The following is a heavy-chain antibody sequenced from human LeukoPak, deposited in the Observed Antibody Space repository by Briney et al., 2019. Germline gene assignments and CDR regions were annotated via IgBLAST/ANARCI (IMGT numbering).Heavy chain of an antibody. V-gene: IGHV3-30*19. D-gene: IGHD2-15*01. CDR1: GFTFSDHF. CDR2: ISYDGSNK. J-gene: IGHJ4*02. Sequence: GGSLRLSCAVSGFTFSDHFLDWVRQAPGKGLEWVAVISYDGSNKYYADSVKGRFTISRDNSKNTLYLQMNSLRAEDTAVYYCARGGLLGGFYYFDYWGQGTLVTVSS. CDR3: ARGGLLGGFYYFDY.